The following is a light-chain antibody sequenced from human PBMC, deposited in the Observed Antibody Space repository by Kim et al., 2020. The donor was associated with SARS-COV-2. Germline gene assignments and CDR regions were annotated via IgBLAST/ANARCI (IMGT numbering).Light chain of an antibody. Sequence: ASVGDRVTIPCRASQSISSYLNWYQQKPGKVPKLLIYDASSLQSGVPSRFSGSGSGTDFTLTISSLQPEDFATYDCQQSYGIPRTFGQGTKVDIK. CDR3: QQSYGIPRT. CDR2: DAS. V-gene: IGKV1-39*01. J-gene: IGKJ1*01. CDR1: QSISSY.